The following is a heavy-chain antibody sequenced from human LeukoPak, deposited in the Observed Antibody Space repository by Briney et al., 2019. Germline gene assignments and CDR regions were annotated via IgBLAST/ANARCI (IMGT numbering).Heavy chain of an antibody. D-gene: IGHD2-21*01. J-gene: IGHJ4*02. CDR1: GFTFSSYA. Sequence: GGSLRLSCAASGFTFSSYAMSWVRQAPGKGLEWVSAISGSGGSTYYADSVKGRFTISRDNAKNSLYLQMNSLTTEDTAVYYCARFHFGWYFDYWGQGTLVTVSS. V-gene: IGHV3-23*01. CDR2: ISGSGGST. CDR3: ARFHFGWYFDY.